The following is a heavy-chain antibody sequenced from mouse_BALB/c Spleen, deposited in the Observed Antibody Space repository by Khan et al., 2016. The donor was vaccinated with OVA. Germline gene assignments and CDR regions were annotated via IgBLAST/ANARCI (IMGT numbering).Heavy chain of an antibody. CDR1: GYIFTDYV. CDR3: AKNDAAWLAY. Sequence: QVRLQQSGPELVKPGASVKMSCKASGYIFTDYVINWVKQRTGQGLEWIGEIYPGSGSTYYNEKFKGKATLTADKSSTTAYMQLSNLTSEDSAVYVCAKNDAAWLAYWGQGTLVTVSA. CDR2: IYPGSGST. V-gene: IGHV1-77*01. J-gene: IGHJ3*01.